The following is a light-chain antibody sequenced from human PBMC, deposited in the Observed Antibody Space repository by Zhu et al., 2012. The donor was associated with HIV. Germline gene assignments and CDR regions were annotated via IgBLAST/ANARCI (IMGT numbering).Light chain of an antibody. CDR1: QSVSSSY. CDR2: GAS. Sequence: PGERATLSCRASQSVSSSYLAWYQQKPGQTLRLLIYGASTRATGIPDRFSGSGSGTDFTLAINRLQPEDFAVYYCQQYSNSQTFGQGTKVEIK. V-gene: IGKV3-20*01. J-gene: IGKJ1*01. CDR3: QQYSNSQT.